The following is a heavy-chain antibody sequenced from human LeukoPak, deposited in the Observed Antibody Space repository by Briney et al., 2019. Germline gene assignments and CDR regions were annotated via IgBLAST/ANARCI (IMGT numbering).Heavy chain of an antibody. CDR3: AKDSGYIVVGEIDY. CDR2: ISSSSSTI. D-gene: IGHD2-15*01. Sequence: QPGGSLRLSCAASGFTFSSYSMNWVRQAPGKGLEWVSYISSSSSTIYYADSVKGRFTISRDNSKNTLYLQMNSLRAEDTAVYYCAKDSGYIVVGEIDYWGQGTLVTVSS. CDR1: GFTFSSYS. J-gene: IGHJ4*02. V-gene: IGHV3-48*01.